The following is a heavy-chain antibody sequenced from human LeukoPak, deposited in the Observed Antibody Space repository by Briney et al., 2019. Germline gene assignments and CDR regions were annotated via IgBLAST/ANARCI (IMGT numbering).Heavy chain of an antibody. V-gene: IGHV3-7*01. J-gene: IGHJ6*03. D-gene: IGHD4-11*01. CDR2: IKQDGSEK. CDR1: GFTFSNAW. Sequence: PGGSLRLSCAASGFTFSNAWMSWVRQVPGKGLEWVANIKQDGSEKHYVGSVKGRFTISRDNAKNSLYLQMSSLRAEDTAVYYCTRVEETATTAAIIRKYSYYYYYMDVWGKGNTVTVSS. CDR3: TRVEETATTAAIIRKYSYYYYYMDV.